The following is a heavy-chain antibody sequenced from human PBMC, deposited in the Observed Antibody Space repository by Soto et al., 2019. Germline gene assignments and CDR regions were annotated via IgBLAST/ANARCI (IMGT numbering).Heavy chain of an antibody. D-gene: IGHD3-10*01. Sequence: GGSLRLSCAASGFTLGDCTMHLGRQAPGKGLEWISLISWESGHTYYADSVRGRFTISRDNAKNSLFLQMNSLRAEDTALYYCVKLRYSSDTGSFDHWGQGTLVTVSS. J-gene: IGHJ4*02. CDR1: GFTLGDCT. CDR3: VKLRYSSDTGSFDH. V-gene: IGHV3-43*01. CDR2: ISWESGHT.